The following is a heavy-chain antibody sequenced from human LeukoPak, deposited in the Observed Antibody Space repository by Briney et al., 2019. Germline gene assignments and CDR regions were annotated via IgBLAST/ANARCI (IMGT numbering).Heavy chain of an antibody. CDR2: TSTSGDST. Sequence: GGSLRLSCAASGFTFSKHGMSWVRQAPGKGLEWVSATSTSGDSTYYADSVKGRFSISRDNSKNTLYLHMNSLRAEDTAVYYCAKGYGGNRPLDYWGQGTLVTVSS. V-gene: IGHV3-23*01. D-gene: IGHD4-23*01. CDR3: AKGYGGNRPLDY. CDR1: GFTFSKHG. J-gene: IGHJ4*02.